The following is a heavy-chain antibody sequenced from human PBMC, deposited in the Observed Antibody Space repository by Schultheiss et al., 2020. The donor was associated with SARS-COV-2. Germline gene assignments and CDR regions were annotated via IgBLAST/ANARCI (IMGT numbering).Heavy chain of an antibody. D-gene: IGHD3-22*01. Sequence: SETLSLTCTVSGGSVSSGSYYWSWIRQPPGKGLEWIGYIYYSGSTNYNPSLKSRVTISVDKSKNQFSLKLSSVTAADTAVYYCARYLNYYDSSGYFALFDYWGQGTLVTVSS. J-gene: IGHJ4*02. CDR2: IYYSGST. V-gene: IGHV4-61*01. CDR1: GGSVSSGSYY. CDR3: ARYLNYYDSSGYFALFDY.